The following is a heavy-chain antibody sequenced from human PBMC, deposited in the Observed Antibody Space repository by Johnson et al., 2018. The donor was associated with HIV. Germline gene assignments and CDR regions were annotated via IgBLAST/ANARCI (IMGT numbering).Heavy chain of an antibody. V-gene: IGHV3-20*04. Sequence: VQLVESGGGVVRPGGSLRLSCAASGFTFDDYGMSWVRQAPGKGLEWGSGITWNGGSKGYGDSVKGRFTISRDNAKNSLYMQMNSLRAEDTALYYCARGVGGAGDDAFDIWGQGTMVTVSS. D-gene: IGHD6-19*01. CDR2: ITWNGGSK. CDR1: GFTFDDYG. CDR3: ARGVGGAGDDAFDI. J-gene: IGHJ3*02.